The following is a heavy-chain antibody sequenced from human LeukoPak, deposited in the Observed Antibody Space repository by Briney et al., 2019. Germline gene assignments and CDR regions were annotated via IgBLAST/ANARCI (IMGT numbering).Heavy chain of an antibody. V-gene: IGHV4-59*01. CDR2: IYYSGST. CDR1: GGSISSYY. D-gene: IGHD4-17*01. J-gene: IGHJ4*02. CDR3: AREGVTTSYFDY. Sequence: PSETLSLTCTVSGGSISSYYWSWIRQPPGKGLEWIGYIYYSGSTNYNPSLKSRVTISVNTSKNQFSLKLSSVTAADTAVYYCAREGVTTSYFDYWGQGTLVTVPS.